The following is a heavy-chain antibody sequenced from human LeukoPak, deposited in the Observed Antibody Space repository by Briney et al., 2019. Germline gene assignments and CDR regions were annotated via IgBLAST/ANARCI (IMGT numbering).Heavy chain of an antibody. CDR3: ASSTSMVRGIDY. CDR2: INPSGGST. CDR1: GYTFTSYY. J-gene: IGHJ4*02. D-gene: IGHD3-10*01. Sequence: GASVKVSCKASGYTFTSYYMHWVRQAPGQGLEWMGIINPSGGSTSYAQKFQGRVTMTRDTSTSTVYMELSSLRSEDTAVYYCASSTSMVRGIDYWGQGTLVTVSS. V-gene: IGHV1-46*01.